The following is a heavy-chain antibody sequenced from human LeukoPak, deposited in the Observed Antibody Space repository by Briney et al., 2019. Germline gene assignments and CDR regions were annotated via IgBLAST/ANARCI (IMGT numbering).Heavy chain of an antibody. CDR1: GGSISSYY. Sequence: PSETLSLTCTVSGGSISSYYWSWIRQPPGKGLEWIGYIYYSGSTNYNPSLKSRVTISVGTSKNQFSLKLSSVTAADTAVYYCARQGVRGVPDYWGQGTLVTVSS. D-gene: IGHD3-10*01. CDR3: ARQGVRGVPDY. J-gene: IGHJ4*02. CDR2: IYYSGST. V-gene: IGHV4-59*08.